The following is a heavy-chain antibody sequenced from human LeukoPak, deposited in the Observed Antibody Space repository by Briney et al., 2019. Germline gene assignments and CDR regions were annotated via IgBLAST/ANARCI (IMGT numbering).Heavy chain of an antibody. CDR1: GYTFTSYY. V-gene: IGHV1-46*01. J-gene: IGHJ4*02. CDR2: INPSGGST. Sequence: ASVKVSCKASGYTFTSYYMHWVRQAPGQGLEWMGIINPSGGSTSYAQKFQGRVTMTRDTSTSTIYMELSSLRSEDTAVYYCARDFLSITMVRGVIPAHYFDYWGQGTLVTVSS. D-gene: IGHD3-10*01. CDR3: ARDFLSITMVRGVIPAHYFDY.